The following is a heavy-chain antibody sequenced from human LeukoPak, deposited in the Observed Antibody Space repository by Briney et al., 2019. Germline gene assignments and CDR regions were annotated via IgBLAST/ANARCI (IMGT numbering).Heavy chain of an antibody. CDR1: GGSIRSTSYY. J-gene: IGHJ6*02. Sequence: SETLSLTCTVSGGSIRSTSYYWGWIRQPPGKGLEWIGYIYYSGSTNYNPSLKSRVTISVDTSKNQFSLKLSSVTAADTAVYYCARVGNYYGSGSYYYYYYYGMDVWGQGTTVTVSS. D-gene: IGHD3-10*01. CDR2: IYYSGST. CDR3: ARVGNYYGSGSYYYYYYYGMDV. V-gene: IGHV4-61*05.